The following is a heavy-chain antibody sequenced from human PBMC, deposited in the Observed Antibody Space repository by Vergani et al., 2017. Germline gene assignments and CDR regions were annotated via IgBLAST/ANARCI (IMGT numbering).Heavy chain of an antibody. D-gene: IGHD3-3*01. Sequence: QVQLQESGPGLVKPSETLSLTCTVSGYSISSGYYWGWIRQPPGKGLEWIGSIYHSGSTYYNPSLKSRVTISVDTSKNQFSLKLSSVTAADTAVYYCARADLWTDQQYYFDYWGQGTLVTVSS. V-gene: IGHV4-38-2*02. CDR3: ARADLWTDQQYYFDY. CDR1: GYSISSGYY. CDR2: IYHSGST. J-gene: IGHJ4*02.